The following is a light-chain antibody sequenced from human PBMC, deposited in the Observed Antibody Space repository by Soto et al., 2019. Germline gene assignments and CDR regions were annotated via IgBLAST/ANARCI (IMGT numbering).Light chain of an antibody. V-gene: IGKV3-20*01. Sequence: EIVLTQSPGTLSLSPGERATLSCRASQSVSSSYLGWYQQKPGQAPRLLIYGGSSRAAGIPDRFSGSGSGKDFTLTISRLEHEDFAVNYCQQNGSLPRTFGQGTKLEIK. J-gene: IGKJ2*01. CDR2: GGS. CDR3: QQNGSLPRT. CDR1: QSVSSSY.